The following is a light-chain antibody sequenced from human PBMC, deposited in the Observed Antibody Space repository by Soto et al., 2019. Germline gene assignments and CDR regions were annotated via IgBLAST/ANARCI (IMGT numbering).Light chain of an antibody. V-gene: IGKV1-5*01. CDR2: DAS. Sequence: EIQMTHSHTSRSASVGDRVTITCRASQSISRWLAWYQEKPGKAPKVLIYDASNLESGVPSRFSGSGSGTEFTLTISRLQPDDFATYYCQQYSSYWTFGQGTKVDIK. J-gene: IGKJ1*01. CDR1: QSISRW. CDR3: QQYSSYWT.